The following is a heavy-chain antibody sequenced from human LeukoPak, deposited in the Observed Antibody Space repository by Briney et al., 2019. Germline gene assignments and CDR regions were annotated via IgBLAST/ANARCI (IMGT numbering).Heavy chain of an antibody. CDR3: ARHFDRDGYTSNAFDI. J-gene: IGHJ3*02. CDR1: GGSISSYY. CDR2: MYYSGST. V-gene: IGHV4-59*05. D-gene: IGHD5-24*01. Sequence: PSETLSLTCTVSGGSISSYYWSWIRQPPGKGLEWIGSMYYSGSTYYNASLRSRLTISVDTSKNQFSLKLSSVTAADTAVYYCARHFDRDGYTSNAFDIWGQGTMVTVSS.